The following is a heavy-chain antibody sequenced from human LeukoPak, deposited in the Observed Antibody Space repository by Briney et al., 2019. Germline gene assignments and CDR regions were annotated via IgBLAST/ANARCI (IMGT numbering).Heavy chain of an antibody. D-gene: IGHD1-26*01. CDR3: ARLGHSVTYYVDHYYFEY. CDR2: ISYSGST. J-gene: IGHJ4*02. CDR1: GGSISSSTYY. Sequence: SETLSLTCTVSGGSISSSTYYWGWIRQPPGKGLEWIGTISYSGSTYYDPSLKNRVTISVDTSKNQFSLKLSSVTATDTGVYYCARLGHSVTYYVDHYYFEYWGQGTLVTVSS. V-gene: IGHV4-39*01.